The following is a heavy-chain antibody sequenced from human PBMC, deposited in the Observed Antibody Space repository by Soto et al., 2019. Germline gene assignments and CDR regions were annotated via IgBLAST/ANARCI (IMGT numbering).Heavy chain of an antibody. Sequence: PVGSLRLSCATSGFTFDDYAMHWVRQAPGKGLEWVALISWDGGSTYYADSVEGRFTISRDNSKNSLYLQMNSLRAEDTAVYYCAKATVARASYDYYYGMEVCGQRTTVTVSS. V-gene: IGHV3-43D*04. J-gene: IGHJ6*02. CDR1: GFTFDDYA. CDR2: ISWDGGST. D-gene: IGHD5-12*01. CDR3: AKATVARASYDYYYGMEV.